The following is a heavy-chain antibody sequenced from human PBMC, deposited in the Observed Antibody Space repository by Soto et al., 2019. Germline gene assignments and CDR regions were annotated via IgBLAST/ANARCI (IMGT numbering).Heavy chain of an antibody. Sequence: EVQLVESGGDLVQPGGSLRLSCAASGFTFGSNWMHWVRQAPWKGLVWVSRINSDGSTTNYGDSVKGRFTISRDNAKSTLYLQMNSLRAEDTAAYYCSRAGWYRFGYCGQGTLLTVSS. CDR3: SRAGWYRFGY. D-gene: IGHD2-15*01. J-gene: IGHJ4*02. V-gene: IGHV3-74*01. CDR1: GFTFGSNW. CDR2: INSDGSTT.